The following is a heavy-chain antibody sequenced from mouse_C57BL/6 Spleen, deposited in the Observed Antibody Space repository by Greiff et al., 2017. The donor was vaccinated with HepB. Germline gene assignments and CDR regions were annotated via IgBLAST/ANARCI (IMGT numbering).Heavy chain of an antibody. J-gene: IGHJ2*01. V-gene: IGHV1-74*01. CDR2: IHPSDSDT. Sequence: QVQLKQPGAELVKPGASVKVSCKASGYTFTSYWMHWVKQRPGQGLEWIGRIHPSDSDTNYNQKFKGKATLTVDKSSSTAYMQLSSLTSEDSAVYYCAIWWDGGYFDYWGQGTTLTVSS. CDR3: AIWWDGGYFDY. CDR1: GYTFTSYW. D-gene: IGHD1-1*02.